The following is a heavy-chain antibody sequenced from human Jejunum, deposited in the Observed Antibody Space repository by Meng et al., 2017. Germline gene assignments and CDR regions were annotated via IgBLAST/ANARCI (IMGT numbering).Heavy chain of an antibody. J-gene: IGHJ4*02. Sequence: QVQLQESGPGLVRTSETLSLICTVSGGSVSRAGYQWGWIRQPPGKGLEWIGYASTNYNPSLKSRVTISLDTSRNQFSLSLSSVTAADTAVYYCARDHMGSLDYWGQGILVTVSS. CDR3: ARDHMGSLDY. CDR2: AST. CDR1: GGSVSRAGYQ. V-gene: IGHV4-61*08. D-gene: IGHD1-26*01.